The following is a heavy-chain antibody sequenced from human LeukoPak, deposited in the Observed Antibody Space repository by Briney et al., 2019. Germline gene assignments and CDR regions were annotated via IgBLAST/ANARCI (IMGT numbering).Heavy chain of an antibody. Sequence: GGSLRPSCAASGFTFNNYGMHWVRQAPGKGLEWVTFIRYDGSNKYYADSVKGRFTISRDNSKNTLYLQMNSLRAEETAVYYCAKVDLWSGYYTGIEYWGQGTLVTVSS. CDR3: AKVDLWSGYYTGIEY. J-gene: IGHJ4*02. CDR2: IRYDGSNK. V-gene: IGHV3-30*02. CDR1: GFTFNNYG. D-gene: IGHD3-3*01.